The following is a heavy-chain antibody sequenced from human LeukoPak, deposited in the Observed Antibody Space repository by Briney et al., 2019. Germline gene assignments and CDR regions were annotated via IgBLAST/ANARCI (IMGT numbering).Heavy chain of an antibody. CDR3: ASRSYYHAGGGAFDI. V-gene: IGHV4-59*08. D-gene: IGHD3-10*01. Sequence: SETLSLTCTVSGGSISRYYWSWIRQPPGNGLEWIGSMDDSGSTNYNPSLKSRVTISVDTSKNQFSLRLSSVTAADTAVYYCASRSYYHAGGGAFDIWGQGTMVTVSS. CDR1: GGSISRYY. J-gene: IGHJ3*02. CDR2: MDDSGST.